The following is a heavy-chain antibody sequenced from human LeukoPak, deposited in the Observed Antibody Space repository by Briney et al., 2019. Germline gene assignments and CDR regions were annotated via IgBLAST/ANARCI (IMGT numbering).Heavy chain of an antibody. CDR1: GYIFTKYT. D-gene: IGHD6-19*01. V-gene: IGHV7-4-1*02. CDR2: INTYTGNP. CDR3: ARIAVAQGDYFDY. Sequence: ASVKLSCKASGYIFTKYTMNWVRQAPGQGLEWMGWINTYTGNPTYAQDFTGRFVFSLDTSVNTAYLQTSSLKAEDTAVYYCARIAVAQGDYFDYWGQGTLVTVSS. J-gene: IGHJ4*02.